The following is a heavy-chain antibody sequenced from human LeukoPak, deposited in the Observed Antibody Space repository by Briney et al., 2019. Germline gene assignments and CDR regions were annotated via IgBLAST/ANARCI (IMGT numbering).Heavy chain of an antibody. CDR1: GGSISSYY. CDR2: INHSGST. V-gene: IGHV4-34*01. Sequence: PSETLSLTCTVSGGSISSYYWSWIRQPPGKGLEWIGEINHSGSTNYNPSLKSRVTISVDTSKNQFSLKLSSVTAADTAVYYCARAIVVPAAMVYYGMDVWGQGTTVTVSS. J-gene: IGHJ6*02. D-gene: IGHD2-2*01. CDR3: ARAIVVPAAMVYYGMDV.